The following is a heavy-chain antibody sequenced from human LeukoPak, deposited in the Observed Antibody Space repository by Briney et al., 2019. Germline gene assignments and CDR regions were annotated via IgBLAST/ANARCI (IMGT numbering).Heavy chain of an antibody. D-gene: IGHD5-12*01. J-gene: IGHJ3*02. CDR3: ARDRHRYRGINGDGDAFDI. CDR2: IYSDGST. Sequence: GGSLRLSCAASGVAVSSNYISWVRQAPGKGLEWVSIIYSDGSTFHADSVKGRFTMSRDNSKNTLDLQMNSLRAEDTAVYFCARDRHRYRGINGDGDAFDIWGQGTMVTVSS. V-gene: IGHV3-53*01. CDR1: GVAVSSNY.